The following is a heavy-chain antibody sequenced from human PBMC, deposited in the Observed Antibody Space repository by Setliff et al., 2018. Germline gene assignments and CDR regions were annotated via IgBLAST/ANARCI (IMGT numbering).Heavy chain of an antibody. CDR3: TSTPRGGINITTRAGAFDS. V-gene: IGHV4-61*02. D-gene: IGHD6-6*01. CDR2: IYTSGAT. J-gene: IGHJ4*02. Sequence: SETLSLTCTVSGASLSSGSYYWSWIRQSAGKGLEWIGRIYTSGATTYSPSLKSRVSISADTSKNLFSLRLKSVTAADTAVYYCTSTPRGGINITTRAGAFDSWGQGTLVTVSS. CDR1: GASLSSGSYY.